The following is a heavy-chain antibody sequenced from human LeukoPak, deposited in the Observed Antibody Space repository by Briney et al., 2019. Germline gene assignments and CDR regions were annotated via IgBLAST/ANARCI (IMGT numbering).Heavy chain of an antibody. CDR2: ISWNSGSI. CDR3: AKAQVGNYYYDSSGHYDY. V-gene: IGHV3-9*01. Sequence: GGSLRLSCAASGFTFSSYAMSWVRQAPGKGLEWVSGISWNSGSIGYADSVKGRFTISRDNAKNSLYLQMNSLRAEDTALYYCAKAQVGNYYYDSSGHYDYWGQGTLVTVSS. J-gene: IGHJ4*02. D-gene: IGHD3-22*01. CDR1: GFTFSSYA.